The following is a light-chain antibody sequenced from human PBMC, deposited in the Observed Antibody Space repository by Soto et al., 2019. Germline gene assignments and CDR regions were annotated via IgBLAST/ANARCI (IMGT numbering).Light chain of an antibody. Sequence: EIVLTQSPGTLSLSPGESATLSCRASQSVSSSYLGWYQQKPGQAPRLLIYGAFLRATGIPERFSGYGSGTDFTLTISRLEPEDFALYFCHQYGSSPLTFGGGTKVEIK. CDR2: GAF. J-gene: IGKJ4*01. CDR1: QSVSSSY. CDR3: HQYGSSPLT. V-gene: IGKV3-20*01.